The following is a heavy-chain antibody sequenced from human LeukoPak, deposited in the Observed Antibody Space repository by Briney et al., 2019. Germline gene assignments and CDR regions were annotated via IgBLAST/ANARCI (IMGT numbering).Heavy chain of an antibody. D-gene: IGHD1-26*01. Sequence: ASVKVSCKASGYTFTSYYMHWVRQAPGQGLEWMGIINPSGGSTSYAQKLQGRVTMTRDTSTSTVYMELSSLRSEDTAVYYCARSDGRTDAFDIWGQGTMVTASS. CDR3: ARSDGRTDAFDI. CDR1: GYTFTSYY. V-gene: IGHV1-46*01. J-gene: IGHJ3*02. CDR2: INPSGGST.